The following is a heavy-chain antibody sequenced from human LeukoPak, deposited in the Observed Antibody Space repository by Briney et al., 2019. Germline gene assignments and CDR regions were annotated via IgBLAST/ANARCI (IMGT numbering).Heavy chain of an antibody. CDR2: VIPIFGTA. CDR1: GGTFSSYA. CDR3: ARGGIAAAGRFDY. J-gene: IGHJ4*02. Sequence: SVKVSCKASGGTFSSYAISWVRQAPGQGLEWMGGVIPIFGTANYAQKFQGRVTITADKSTSTAYMELSSLRSEDTAVYYCARGGIAAAGRFDYWGQGTLVTVSS. D-gene: IGHD6-13*01. V-gene: IGHV1-69*06.